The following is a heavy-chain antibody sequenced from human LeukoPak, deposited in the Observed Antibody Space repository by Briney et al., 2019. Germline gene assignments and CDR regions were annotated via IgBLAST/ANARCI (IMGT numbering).Heavy chain of an antibody. CDR1: GGSFSGYY. Sequence: SETLSLTCAVYGGSFSGYYWSWIRQPPGKGLEWIGEINHSGSTNYNPSLKSRVTISVDTSKNQFSLKLSSVTAADTAVYYCARGRGLGSGYSLGWFDPWGQGTLVTVSS. V-gene: IGHV4-34*01. D-gene: IGHD3-3*01. J-gene: IGHJ5*02. CDR2: INHSGST. CDR3: ARGRGLGSGYSLGWFDP.